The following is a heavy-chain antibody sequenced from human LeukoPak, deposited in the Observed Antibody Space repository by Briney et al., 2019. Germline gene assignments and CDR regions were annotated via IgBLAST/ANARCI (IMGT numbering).Heavy chain of an antibody. CDR3: ARAVIYYYDSGGFPNY. CDR2: INPNSGGT. V-gene: IGHV1-2*02. Sequence: ASVKVSCKASGYTFTSYYMHWVRQAPGQGLEWMGWINPNSGGTKYAQKFQGRVTMTRDTSISTAYMELSRLRSDDTAVYYCARAVIYYYDSGGFPNYWGQGTLVTVSS. J-gene: IGHJ4*02. D-gene: IGHD3-22*01. CDR1: GYTFTSYY.